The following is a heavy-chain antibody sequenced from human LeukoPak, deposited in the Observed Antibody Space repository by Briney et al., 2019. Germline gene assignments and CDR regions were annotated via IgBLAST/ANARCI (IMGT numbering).Heavy chain of an antibody. J-gene: IGHJ2*01. V-gene: IGHV5-51*01. CDR2: IYPGDSDT. D-gene: IGHD2-2*02. Sequence: GESLKISCKGSGYSFTSYWIGWVRQMPGKGLEWMGIIYPGDSDTRYSPSFQGQVTISADKSISTAYLQWSSLKASDTAMYYCARPKGYCSSTSCYNPYWYFDLWGRGTLVTVSS. CDR3: ARPKGYCSSTSCYNPYWYFDL. CDR1: GYSFTSYW.